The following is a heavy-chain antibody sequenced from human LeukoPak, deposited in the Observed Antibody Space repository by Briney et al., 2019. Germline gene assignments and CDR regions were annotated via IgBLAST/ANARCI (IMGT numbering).Heavy chain of an antibody. CDR3: AGVPPYYYDSVYYFDY. Sequence: GGSLRLSCAASGFTFSSYWMSLVRQAPGKGLEWVANIKQDGSEKYYVDSVKGRFTISRDNAKNSMYMQMNSLRAEETAVYYCAGVPPYYYDSVYYFDYWGQGTLVTVSS. V-gene: IGHV3-7*01. D-gene: IGHD3-22*01. CDR2: IKQDGSEK. CDR1: GFTFSSYW. J-gene: IGHJ4*02.